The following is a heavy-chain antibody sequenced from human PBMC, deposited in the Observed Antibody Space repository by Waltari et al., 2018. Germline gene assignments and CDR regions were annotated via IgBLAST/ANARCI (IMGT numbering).Heavy chain of an antibody. CDR2: IYTSGST. Sequence: QVQLQESGPGLVKPSQTLSLTCTVSGGSISSGSSYWSWIRQPAGKGLEWIGRIYTSGSTYYNPSLKSRVTISVDTSKNQFSLKLSSVTAADTAVYYCARDLRRTLDYWGQGTLVTVSS. V-gene: IGHV4-61*02. J-gene: IGHJ4*02. CDR1: GGSISSGSSY. CDR3: ARDLRRTLDY.